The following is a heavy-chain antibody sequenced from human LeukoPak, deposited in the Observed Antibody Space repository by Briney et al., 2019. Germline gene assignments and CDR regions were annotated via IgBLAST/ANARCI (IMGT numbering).Heavy chain of an antibody. V-gene: IGHV1-24*01. J-gene: IGHJ3*01. CDR3: ATGLPDYDILIGAFDV. Sequence: GASVKVSCKVSEYSLTELSMHWVRQTPAKGLEWMGGVDPEDGEAIFAQKFLGRVTLTEDTSTDPAYMEVSSLRSEDTAVYYCATGLPDYDILIGAFDVWGQGTMVTVSS. CDR1: EYSLTELS. D-gene: IGHD3-9*01. CDR2: VDPEDGEA.